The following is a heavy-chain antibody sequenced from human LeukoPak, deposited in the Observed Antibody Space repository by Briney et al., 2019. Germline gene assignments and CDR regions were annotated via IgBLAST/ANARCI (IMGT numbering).Heavy chain of an antibody. Sequence: SVKVSCKASGGTFSSYAISWVRQAPGQGLEWMGGIIPIFGTANYAQKFQGRVTITADKSTSTAYMELSSLRSEDTAVYYCATCHPLGATNMDYWGQGTLVTVSS. CDR1: GGTFSSYA. D-gene: IGHD1-26*01. CDR3: ATCHPLGATNMDY. V-gene: IGHV1-69*06. CDR2: IIPIFGTA. J-gene: IGHJ4*02.